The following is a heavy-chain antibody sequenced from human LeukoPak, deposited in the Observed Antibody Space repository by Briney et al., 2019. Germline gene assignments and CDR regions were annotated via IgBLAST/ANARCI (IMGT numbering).Heavy chain of an antibody. CDR1: GFTFSSYG. D-gene: IGHD6-19*01. J-gene: IGHJ4*02. V-gene: IGHV3-30*18. CDR3: AKDRGSVNDY. Sequence: PGGSLRLSCAASGFTFSSYGMHWVRQAPGMGLEWVAIISYDGRNKYYADSVKDRFTISRDNSKNTLYLQMNSLRDEDTAVYYCAKDRGSVNDYWGQGTLVTVSS. CDR2: ISYDGRNK.